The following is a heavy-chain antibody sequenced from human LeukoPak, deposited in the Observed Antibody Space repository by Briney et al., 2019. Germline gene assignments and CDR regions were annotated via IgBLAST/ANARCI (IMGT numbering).Heavy chain of an antibody. V-gene: IGHV6-1*01. CDR3: ARSPWYSSSFTNYYYYMDV. Sequence: SQTLSLTCAISGDSVSSNSAAWNWIRQSPSRGLEWLGRTYYRSKWYNDYAVSVKSRITINPDTSKNQFSLQLNSVTPEDTAVYYCARSPWYSSSFTNYYYYMDVWGKGTTVTVSS. D-gene: IGHD6-6*01. CDR1: GDSVSSNSAA. CDR2: TYYRSKWYN. J-gene: IGHJ6*03.